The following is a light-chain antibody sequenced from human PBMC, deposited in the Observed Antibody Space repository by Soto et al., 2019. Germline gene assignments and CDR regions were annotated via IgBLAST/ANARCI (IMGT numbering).Light chain of an antibody. CDR2: EVS. CDR3: SSYISSSTLVI. Sequence: QSVLTQPASVSGSPGQSITISCTGTSSDIGTYNYVSWYQLHPGKAPKLTIYEVSNRPSGISNRFSGSKSGNTASLTISGLQAEDEADYYCSSYISSSTLVIFGGGTKVTVL. J-gene: IGLJ2*01. V-gene: IGLV2-14*01. CDR1: SSDIGTYNY.